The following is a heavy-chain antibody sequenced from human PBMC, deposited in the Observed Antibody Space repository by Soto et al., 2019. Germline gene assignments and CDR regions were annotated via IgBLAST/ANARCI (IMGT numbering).Heavy chain of an antibody. D-gene: IGHD1-20*01. CDR3: ATSQKGYNWNYFDH. Sequence: SETLSLTCTVSGGSISGSYYYWGWLRQAPGKRQEWIWSFFYTGFTSYNPALESRVSVSVDTSKNQFSLKGSGVSAADTAVYYCATSQKGYNWNYFDHWGQGALVTVSS. J-gene: IGHJ4*02. CDR2: FFYTGFT. CDR1: GGSISGSYYY. V-gene: IGHV4-39*01.